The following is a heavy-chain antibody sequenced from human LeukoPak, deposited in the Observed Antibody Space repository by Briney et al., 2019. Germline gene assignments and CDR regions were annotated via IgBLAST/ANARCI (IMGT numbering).Heavy chain of an antibody. CDR2: ISSGGSTI. V-gene: IGHV3-11*04. Sequence: GGSLRLSCAASGFIFSDYYMSWIRQAPAKGLEWVSYISSGGSTIYYADSVKGRFTISRDNAKNSLYLQMNSLRAEDTAAYYCARDIYYYDSSGYYFPGGSDYWGQGTLVTVSS. J-gene: IGHJ4*02. CDR1: GFIFSDYY. D-gene: IGHD3-22*01. CDR3: ARDIYYYDSSGYYFPGGSDY.